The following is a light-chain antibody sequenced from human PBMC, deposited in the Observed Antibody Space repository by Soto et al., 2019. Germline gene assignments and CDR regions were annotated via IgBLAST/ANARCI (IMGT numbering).Light chain of an antibody. J-gene: IGKJ4*01. CDR2: GAS. V-gene: IGKV3-15*01. CDR3: QTEPT. Sequence: EIVMTQSPVTLSVSPGERATLSCRASQSVTNNLAWYQQKPGQPPRLLIYGASTRATGVPARFSGSGSGTEFTRTISSLQSEDFAVHYCQTEPTFGGGTKVGIK. CDR1: QSVTNN.